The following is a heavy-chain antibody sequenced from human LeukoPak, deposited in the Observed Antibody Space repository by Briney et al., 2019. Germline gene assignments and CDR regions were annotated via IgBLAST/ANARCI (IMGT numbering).Heavy chain of an antibody. V-gene: IGHV4-4*07. Sequence: SETLSLTCTVSGGSISSYYWSWIRQPAGKGLEWIGSIYTSGSTNYNPSLKSRVTMSVDTSKNQFSLKLSSVTAADTAVYYCARTDTGATGFWRFDPWGQGTLVTVSS. J-gene: IGHJ5*02. CDR3: ARTDTGATGFWRFDP. D-gene: IGHD1-26*01. CDR1: GGSISSYY. CDR2: IYTSGST.